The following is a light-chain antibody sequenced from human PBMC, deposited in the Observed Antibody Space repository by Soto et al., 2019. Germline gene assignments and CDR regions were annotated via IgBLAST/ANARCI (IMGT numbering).Light chain of an antibody. CDR1: QSISSNY. V-gene: IGKV3-20*01. CDR2: GAS. CDR3: QQYVSWT. J-gene: IGKJ1*01. Sequence: EIVLTQSPGTLSVSPGERATLSCRASQSISSNYLAWYQQKPGQAPSLLIYGASSRATGIPDRFSGSGSGTDFTLTISRLEPEESAIYYCQQYVSWTFGQGTKVELK.